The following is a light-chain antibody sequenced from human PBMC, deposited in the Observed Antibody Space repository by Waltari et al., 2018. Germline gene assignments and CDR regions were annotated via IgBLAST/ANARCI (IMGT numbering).Light chain of an antibody. J-gene: IGLJ1*01. CDR1: NSNVDILHL. Sequence: QSALTQPASVSGSPGQPLTISCTAVNSNVDILHLVSWYQHHPGRNPRLLISKISQRPSGISNRFSGSKSGNTASLTISGLQPEDEADYFCCSFAGYGIYVFGSGTQVSVL. CDR3: CSFAGYGIYV. V-gene: IGLV2-23*02. CDR2: KIS.